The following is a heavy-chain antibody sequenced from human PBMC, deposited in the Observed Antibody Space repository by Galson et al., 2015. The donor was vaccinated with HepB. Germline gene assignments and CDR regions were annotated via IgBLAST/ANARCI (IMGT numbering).Heavy chain of an antibody. Sequence: SVKVSCKASGYTFTSSGIGWVRQAPGQGLEWMGWISTYSGNTNYAQKLLDRVTMTTDTSTTTAYMELRSLRSDDTAVYYCVRDKDHAFDIWGQGTTVAVSS. CDR2: ISTYSGNT. V-gene: IGHV1-18*01. CDR3: VRDKDHAFDI. CDR1: GYTFTSSG. J-gene: IGHJ3*02.